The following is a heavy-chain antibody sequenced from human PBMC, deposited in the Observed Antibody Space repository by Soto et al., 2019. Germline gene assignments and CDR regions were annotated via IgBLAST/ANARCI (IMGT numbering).Heavy chain of an antibody. J-gene: IGHJ4*02. D-gene: IGHD2-21*02. CDR2: IHPSGGGT. CDR1: GYTFNTYY. Sequence: GAPVKACSKPSGYTFNTYYLHWAQHATGQALEWMGVIHPSGGGTTYAQKFLGRVTVTRDTSTSTVFMELSSLRSDDTAVYYCARGGHIAVVTASFEYWRQGTLVTVSS. CDR3: ARGGHIAVVTASFEY. V-gene: IGHV1-46*02.